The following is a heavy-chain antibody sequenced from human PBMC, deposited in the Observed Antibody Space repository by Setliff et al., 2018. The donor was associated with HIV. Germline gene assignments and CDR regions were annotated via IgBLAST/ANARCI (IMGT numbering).Heavy chain of an antibody. CDR2: INAGNGNT. D-gene: IGHD5-18*01. Sequence: ASVKVSCKASGYTFTSYAMHWVRQAPGQRLEWMGWINAGNGNTKYSQKFQGRVTITRDTSASTAYMELSSLRSEDTAVYYCARDQGGYSYGRKGQRAFDIWGQGTMVTVSS. CDR1: GYTFTSYA. CDR3: ARDQGGYSYGRKGQRAFDI. J-gene: IGHJ3*02. V-gene: IGHV1-3*01.